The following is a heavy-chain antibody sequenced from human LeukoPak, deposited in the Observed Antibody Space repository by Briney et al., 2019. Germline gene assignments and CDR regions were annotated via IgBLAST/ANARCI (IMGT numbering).Heavy chain of an antibody. Sequence: PGGSLRLSCAASGFTFSSYAMTWVRQAPGKGLEWVSDISGSGGGTYYADSVKGRFTISRDNSKNTLYLQMNSLGAEDTAVYYCAKEDLYGSVKWLDPWGQGTLVTVSS. J-gene: IGHJ5*02. CDR2: ISGSGGGT. CDR3: AKEDLYGSVKWLDP. CDR1: GFTFSSYA. D-gene: IGHD3-10*01. V-gene: IGHV3-23*01.